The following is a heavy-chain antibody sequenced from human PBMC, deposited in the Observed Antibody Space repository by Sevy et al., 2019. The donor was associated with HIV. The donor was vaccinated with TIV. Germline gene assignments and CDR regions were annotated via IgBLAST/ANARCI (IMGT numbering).Heavy chain of an antibody. J-gene: IGHJ5*02. V-gene: IGHV4-59*01. CDR3: ARDMEGWFDP. Sequence: SETLSLTCTVSGGSISSYYWSWIRQPPGKGLEWIGYIYYSGSTNYNPSLKSRVTISVDTSKNQFSLRLSSVTAADTAVYYCARDMEGWFDPWGQGTLVTVSS. CDR2: IYYSGST. CDR1: GGSISSYY. D-gene: IGHD3-10*01.